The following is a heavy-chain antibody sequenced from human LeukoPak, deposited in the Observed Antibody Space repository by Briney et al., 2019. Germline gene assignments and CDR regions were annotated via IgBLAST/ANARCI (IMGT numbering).Heavy chain of an antibody. CDR3: ARDPTMDWYFDL. D-gene: IGHD4/OR15-4a*01. J-gene: IGHJ2*01. Sequence: LETLSLTCTVSGGSISSYYWSWIRQPPGKGLEWIGYIYYSGSTNYNPSLKSRVTISVDTSKNQFSLKLSSVTAADTAGYYCARDPTMDWYFDLWGRGTLVTVSS. CDR2: IYYSGST. V-gene: IGHV4-59*01. CDR1: GGSISSYY.